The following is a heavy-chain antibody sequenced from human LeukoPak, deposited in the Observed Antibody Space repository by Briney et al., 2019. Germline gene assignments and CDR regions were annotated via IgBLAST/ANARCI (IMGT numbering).Heavy chain of an antibody. CDR1: GGSFSGYY. J-gene: IGHJ3*02. CDR3: ARTSIAARRANAFDI. CDR2: INHSGST. D-gene: IGHD6-6*01. Sequence: SETLSLTCAVYGGSFSGYYWSWIRQPPGKGLEWIGEINHSGSTNYNPSLKSRVTISVDRSKNQFSLKLSSVTAADTAVYYCARTSIAARRANAFDIWGQGTMVTVSS. V-gene: IGHV4-34*01.